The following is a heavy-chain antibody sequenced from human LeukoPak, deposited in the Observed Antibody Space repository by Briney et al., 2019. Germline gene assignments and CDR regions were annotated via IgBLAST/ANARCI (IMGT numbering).Heavy chain of an antibody. CDR3: ARVRVSYYDFWSGYYTGIVEGIDAFDI. V-gene: IGHV1-18*01. Sequence: GASVKVSCKASGYTFTSYGISWVRQAPGQGLEWMGWISAYNGNTNYAQKLQGRVTMTRDMSTSTVYMELSSLRSEDTAVYYCARVRVSYYDFWSGYYTGIVEGIDAFDIWGQGTMVTVSS. J-gene: IGHJ3*02. D-gene: IGHD3-3*01. CDR1: GYTFTSYG. CDR2: ISAYNGNT.